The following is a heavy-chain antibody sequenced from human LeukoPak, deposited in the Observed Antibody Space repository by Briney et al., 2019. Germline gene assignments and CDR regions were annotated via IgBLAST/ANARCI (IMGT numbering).Heavy chain of an antibody. Sequence: GRSLRLSCAASGFTFSSYAMHWVRQAPGKGLEWVAVISYDGSNKYYADSVKGRFTISRDNSKNTLYLQMNSLRAEDTAVYYCAKAAVTTKAIDPWGQGTLVTVSS. CDR2: ISYDGSNK. CDR3: AKAAVTTKAIDP. CDR1: GFTFSSYA. J-gene: IGHJ5*02. D-gene: IGHD4-17*01. V-gene: IGHV3-30*04.